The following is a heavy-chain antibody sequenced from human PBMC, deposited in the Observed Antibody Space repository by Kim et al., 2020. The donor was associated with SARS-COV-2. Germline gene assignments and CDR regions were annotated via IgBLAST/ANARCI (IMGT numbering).Heavy chain of an antibody. CDR2: IIPILGIA. D-gene: IGHD6-13*01. CDR3: ARDLEQQLGLYYYYYMDV. V-gene: IGHV1-69*04. Sequence: SVKVSCKASGGTFSSYAISWVRQAPGQGLEWMGRIIPILGIANYAQKFQGRVTITADKSTSTAYMELSSLRSEDTAVYYCARDLEQQLGLYYYYYMDVWGKGTTVTVSS. J-gene: IGHJ6*03. CDR1: GGTFSSYA.